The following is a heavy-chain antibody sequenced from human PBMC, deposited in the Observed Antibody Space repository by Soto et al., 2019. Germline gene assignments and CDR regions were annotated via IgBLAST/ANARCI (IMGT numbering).Heavy chain of an antibody. Sequence: SVKVSCKASGGTFSSYKITWVRQAPGQGLEWVGGIIPMFNTANHAQKFQGRVTLTADDSTSTAYVELRSLRSEDTAVYYCAKGKLGYCSSTSCALDYWGQGTLVTVSS. D-gene: IGHD2-2*01. CDR2: IIPMFNTA. V-gene: IGHV1-69*13. CDR3: AKGKLGYCSSTSCALDY. CDR1: GGTFSSYK. J-gene: IGHJ4*02.